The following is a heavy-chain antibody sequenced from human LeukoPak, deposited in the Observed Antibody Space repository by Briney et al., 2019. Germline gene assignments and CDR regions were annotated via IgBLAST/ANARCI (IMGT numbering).Heavy chain of an antibody. CDR1: GVSISSGAYS. V-gene: IGHV4-30-2*01. D-gene: IGHD3-22*01. CDR3: ARESHYDSSGYNYFDN. Sequence: SSQTLSLTCAVSGVSISSGAYSWNWIRQPPGKGLEWIGYIYYGGYSYYNPSLQSRVTRSVERSTNKFSLKLSSVTAADTAVYYCARESHYDSSGYNYFDNWGQGTLVTVSS. J-gene: IGHJ4*02. CDR2: IYYGGYS.